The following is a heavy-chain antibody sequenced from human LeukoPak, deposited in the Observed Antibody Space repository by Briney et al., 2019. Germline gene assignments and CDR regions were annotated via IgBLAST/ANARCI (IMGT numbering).Heavy chain of an antibody. CDR3: ARDDSLGGSYFDRY. Sequence: PSETXXLTCTVSGGSISSGSCXWSWIRQPAGXXXXXIGRIYTSGSTNYNPSLKSRVTISVDTSKNQFSLKLSSVTAADTAVYYCARDDSLGGSYFDRYWGQGTLVTVSS. CDR2: IYTSGST. J-gene: IGHJ4*02. D-gene: IGHD1-26*01. CDR1: GGSISSGSCX. V-gene: IGHV4-61*02.